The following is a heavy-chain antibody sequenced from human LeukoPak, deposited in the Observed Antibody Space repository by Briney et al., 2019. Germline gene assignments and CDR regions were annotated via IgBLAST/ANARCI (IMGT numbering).Heavy chain of an antibody. J-gene: IGHJ5*02. CDR1: GYSISSGYY. D-gene: IGHD3-3*01. Sequence: SETLSLTCTVSGYSISSGYYWGWIRQPPGKGLEWIGSIYHSGSTYYNPSLKSRVTISVDTSKNQFSLKLSSVTAADTAVYYCARSFWSGNWFDPWGQGTLVIVSS. CDR2: IYHSGST. CDR3: ARSFWSGNWFDP. V-gene: IGHV4-38-2*02.